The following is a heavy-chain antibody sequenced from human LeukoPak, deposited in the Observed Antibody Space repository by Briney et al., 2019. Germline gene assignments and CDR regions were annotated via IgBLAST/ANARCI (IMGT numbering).Heavy chain of an antibody. J-gene: IGHJ4*02. CDR2: IKEDGSEK. D-gene: IGHD7-27*01. V-gene: IGHV3-7*03. CDR3: ARGGWGFDY. CDR1: GFTFSSYW. Sequence: GGSLRLSCAASGFTFSSYWMSWVRQAPGKGLEWVANIKEDGSEKHYVDSVKGRFTVSRDNAKNSLYLQMNSLRAEDTAIYYCARGGWGFDYWGQGTLVTVSS.